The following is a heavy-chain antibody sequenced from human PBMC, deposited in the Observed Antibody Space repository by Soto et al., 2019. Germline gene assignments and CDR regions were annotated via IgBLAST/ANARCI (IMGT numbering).Heavy chain of an antibody. CDR1: GYTFISYY. J-gene: IGHJ6*04. D-gene: IGHD3-10*01. V-gene: IGHV1-46*04. CDR2: INPGGGST. CDR3: ARSGGTGGYYKGYDGMDV. Sequence: GASVKVSCKASGYTFISYYIHWVRQAPGQGLEWMGVINPGGGSTRYAHKLKGRITMARDTSTSTVYMELSSLRSEDTAVYYCARSGGTGGYYKGYDGMDVWGKGTTVTVSS.